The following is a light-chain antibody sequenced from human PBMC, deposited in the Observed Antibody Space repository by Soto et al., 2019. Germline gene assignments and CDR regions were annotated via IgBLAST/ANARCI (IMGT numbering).Light chain of an antibody. CDR3: QQLNGYQLA. J-gene: IGKJ4*01. Sequence: DIQLTQSPSFLSASVGDTVTITCRASQAMSTYLAWYQQKPGKVPKLLTRSASTLQSGVPPRFSGGGSGTEFTLTISTLQPDDSGIYYCQQLNGYQLAFGGGTNVEIK. V-gene: IGKV1-9*01. CDR1: QAMSTY. CDR2: SAS.